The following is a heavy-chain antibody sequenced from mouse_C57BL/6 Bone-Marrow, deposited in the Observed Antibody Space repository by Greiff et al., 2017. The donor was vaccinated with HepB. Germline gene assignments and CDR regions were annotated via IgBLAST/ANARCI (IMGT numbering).Heavy chain of an antibody. Sequence: EVQLMESGGGLVKPGGSLKLSCAASGFTFSDYGMHWVRQAPEKGLEWVAYISSGSSTIYYEATVKGRFTISRDHAKNTLFLQMTSLRSEDTAMYYCARGACAYWGQGTRVTVSA. V-gene: IGHV5-17*01. J-gene: IGHJ3*01. CDR1: GFTFSDYG. CDR3: ARGACAY. CDR2: ISSGSSTI.